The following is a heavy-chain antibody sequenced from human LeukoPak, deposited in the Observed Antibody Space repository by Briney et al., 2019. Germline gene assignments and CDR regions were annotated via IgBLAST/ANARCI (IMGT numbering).Heavy chain of an antibody. Sequence: GGSLRLSCAASGFTFSSYWMSWVRQAPGKGLEWVSAISGSGGSTYYADSVKGRFTISRDNSKNTLYLQMNSLRAEDTAVYYCAKDWYYYYYMDVWGKGTTVTVSS. CDR1: GFTFSSYW. V-gene: IGHV3-23*01. CDR3: AKDWYYYYYMDV. J-gene: IGHJ6*03. CDR2: ISGSGGST.